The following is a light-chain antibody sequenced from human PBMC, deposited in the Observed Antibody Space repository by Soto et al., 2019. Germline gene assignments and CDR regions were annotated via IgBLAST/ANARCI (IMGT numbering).Light chain of an antibody. J-gene: IGKJ1*01. CDR3: QQSYSSPWT. V-gene: IGKV1-39*01. CDR2: AAS. CDR1: QSITRF. Sequence: DIQMTQSPSSLSASVGDRVTITCRSSQSITRFLNWYQQKPGKAPKLLIYAASSLQGGVPSRFSGSGSGTDFTLTISSLQPEDCSTYHCQQSYSSPWTFGQGTKVEI.